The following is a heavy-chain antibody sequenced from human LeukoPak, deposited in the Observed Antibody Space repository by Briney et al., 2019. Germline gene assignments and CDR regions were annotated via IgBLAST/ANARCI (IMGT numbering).Heavy chain of an antibody. CDR2: IIAIFGAA. V-gene: IGHV1-69*05. CDR1: GVTFSSYA. D-gene: IGHD5-12*01. CDR3: ATYGGYETSAWFYY. Sequence: ASLKLSCKASGVTFSSYAISWVRQAPGQGLEWVSGIIAIFGAANYAQKLKGRVTISTDESTSTAYMQLNSLRAEDTAVYYCATYGGYETSAWFYYWGHRAPGTASS. J-gene: IGHJ4*03.